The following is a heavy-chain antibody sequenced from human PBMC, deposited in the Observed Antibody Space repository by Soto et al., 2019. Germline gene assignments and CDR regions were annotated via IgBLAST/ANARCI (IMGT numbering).Heavy chain of an antibody. CDR2: IYYSGST. CDR3: ARELRGPHYFDY. D-gene: IGHD4-17*01. Sequence: PSETLSLTCTVSGGSISSSSYYWGWIRQPPGKGLEWIGSIYYSGSTYYNPSLKSRVTISVDTSKNQFSLKLSSVTAADTAVYYCARELRGPHYFDYWGQGTLVTVSS. V-gene: IGHV4-39*02. CDR1: GGSISSSSYY. J-gene: IGHJ4*02.